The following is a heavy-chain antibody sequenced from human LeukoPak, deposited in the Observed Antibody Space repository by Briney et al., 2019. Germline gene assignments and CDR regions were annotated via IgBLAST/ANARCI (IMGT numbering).Heavy chain of an antibody. Sequence: SETLSLTCTVSGGSISSYYWSWTRQPPGKGLEWIGYIYYSGSTNYNPSLKSRVTISVDTSKNQFSLKLSSVTAADTAVYYCARGPNYYDSSGLGYWGQGTLVTVS. CDR1: GGSISSYY. D-gene: IGHD3-22*01. CDR3: ARGPNYYDSSGLGY. CDR2: IYYSGST. J-gene: IGHJ4*02. V-gene: IGHV4-59*01.